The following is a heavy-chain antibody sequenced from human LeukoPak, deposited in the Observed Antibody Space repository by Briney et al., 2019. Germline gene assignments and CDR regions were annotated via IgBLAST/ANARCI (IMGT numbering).Heavy chain of an antibody. D-gene: IGHD4-17*01. J-gene: IGHJ4*02. Sequence: PGGSLRLSCAASGFTFSSYAMSWVRQAPGKGLEWVSAISGSGGSTYYADSVKGRFTISRGNSKNTLYLQTNSLRAEDTAVYYCANEYDYGDYFDYWGQGTLVTVSS. CDR2: ISGSGGST. CDR1: GFTFSSYA. CDR3: ANEYDYGDYFDY. V-gene: IGHV3-23*01.